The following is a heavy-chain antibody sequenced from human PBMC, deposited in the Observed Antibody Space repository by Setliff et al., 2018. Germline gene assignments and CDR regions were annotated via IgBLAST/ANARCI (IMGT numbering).Heavy chain of an antibody. V-gene: IGHV4-59*01. J-gene: IGHJ3*02. D-gene: IGHD2-15*01. CDR2: IYYSGTT. CDR3: ARGCSSGSCYPHDVFAI. Sequence: SETLSLTCTVSGGSISSDYWSWIRQSPGKGLEWIGYIYYSGTTNYNPSLKSRVIISVDTSKTQFSLRLSSVTAADTAVYFRARGCSSGSCYPHDVFAIWGQGTMVTVSS. CDR1: GGSISSDY.